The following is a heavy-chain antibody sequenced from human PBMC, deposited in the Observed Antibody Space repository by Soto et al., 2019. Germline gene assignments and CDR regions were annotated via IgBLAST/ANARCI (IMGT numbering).Heavy chain of an antibody. D-gene: IGHD2-2*01. J-gene: IGHJ6*02. Sequence: QVQLVQSGAEVKKPGASVKVSCKASGYTFTSYAMHWVRQAPGQRLEWMGWINAGNGNTKYSQKFQGRVTITRDTSASTADMGLSSLRSEDTAVYYCARVDCSSTSCSHQYYYYGMDVWGQGTTVTVSS. CDR2: INAGNGNT. CDR3: ARVDCSSTSCSHQYYYYGMDV. CDR1: GYTFTSYA. V-gene: IGHV1-3*01.